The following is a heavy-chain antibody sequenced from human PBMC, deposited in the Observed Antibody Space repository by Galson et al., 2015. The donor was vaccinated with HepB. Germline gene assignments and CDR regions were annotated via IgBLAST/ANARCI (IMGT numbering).Heavy chain of an antibody. Sequence: SLRLSCAASGFTVSNNYMSWVRQAPGKGLEWVSVIYSGGSTYYADSVKGRFTISRDNSKNTLFLQLNSLRAEDTAVYYCARDGSTTWDYYFDYWGQGILVTVSS. J-gene: IGHJ4*02. CDR1: GFTVSNNY. V-gene: IGHV3-66*01. D-gene: IGHD2-2*01. CDR2: IYSGGST. CDR3: ARDGSTTWDYYFDY.